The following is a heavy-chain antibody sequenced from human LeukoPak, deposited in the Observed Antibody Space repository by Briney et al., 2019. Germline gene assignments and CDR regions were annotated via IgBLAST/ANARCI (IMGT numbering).Heavy chain of an antibody. CDR2: IYYSGST. Sequence: SETLSLTCTVSGGSISSGGYYWSWIRQHPGKGLEWIGYIYYSGSTYYNPSLKSRVTISADTSKNQFSLKLSSVTAADTAVYYCARGRRATTLLWDYWGQGTLVTVSS. CDR1: GGSISSGGYY. D-gene: IGHD5-24*01. J-gene: IGHJ4*02. V-gene: IGHV4-31*03. CDR3: ARGRRATTLLWDY.